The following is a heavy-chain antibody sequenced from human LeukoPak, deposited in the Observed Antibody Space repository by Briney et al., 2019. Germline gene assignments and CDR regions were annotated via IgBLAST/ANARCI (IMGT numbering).Heavy chain of an antibody. CDR3: ARDIGGSYSAIDY. V-gene: IGHV3-21*05. CDR2: ISGSGSDI. CDR1: GFTFSFYS. Sequence: GALRLSFAGSGFTFSFYSLNWVRQAPGRGLAWVSFISGSGSDILYADSVKGRFTISRDNAKNSVSLQLDSLRGDDTAVYYCARDIGGSYSAIDYWGQGALVTVSS. D-gene: IGHD1-26*01. J-gene: IGHJ4*02.